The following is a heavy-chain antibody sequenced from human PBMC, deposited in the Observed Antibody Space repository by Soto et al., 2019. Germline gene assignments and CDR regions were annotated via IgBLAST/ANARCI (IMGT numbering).Heavy chain of an antibody. D-gene: IGHD3-3*01. CDR3: ARDGSGPQVRYFDL. Sequence: QGQLVESGGGVVQPGRSLRLSCAASGFIFRDYGMHWVRQAPGKGLEWVAFIWYDGSKQYYEESVKGRFTISRDNSKNTLHVQMDSLRVEDTAVYYCARDGSGPQVRYFDLWGRGTLVTVSS. J-gene: IGHJ2*01. V-gene: IGHV3-33*01. CDR1: GFIFRDYG. CDR2: IWYDGSKQ.